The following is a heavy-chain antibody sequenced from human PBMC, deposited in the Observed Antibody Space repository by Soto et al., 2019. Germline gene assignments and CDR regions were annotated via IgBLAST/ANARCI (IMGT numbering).Heavy chain of an antibody. CDR3: STGRSSNYH. J-gene: IGHJ4*02. CDR2: IESKADGGTT. CDR1: GFNFSNTW. Sequence: GSLRLSCAASGFNFSNTWMSWVRQAPGKGLEWVGRIESKADGGTTDYAAPVKGRFTISRDDSKNTLFLQMDSLKTDDTAVYYCSTGRSSNYHWGQGTLVTVS. D-gene: IGHD2-2*01. V-gene: IGHV3-15*04.